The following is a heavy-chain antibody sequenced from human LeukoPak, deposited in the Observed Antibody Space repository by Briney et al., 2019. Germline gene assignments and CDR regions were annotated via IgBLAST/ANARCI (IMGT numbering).Heavy chain of an antibody. V-gene: IGHV3-48*02. Sequence: GGSLRLSCAASGFTFSSYSMIWVRQAPGKGLEWVSFIIGSSSTIYYADSVKGRFTISRDNARNSLSLQMNSLRDEDTAVYYCASSGSYRFDYWGQGTLVTVSS. D-gene: IGHD1-26*01. J-gene: IGHJ4*02. CDR2: IIGSSSTI. CDR1: GFTFSSYS. CDR3: ASSGSYRFDY.